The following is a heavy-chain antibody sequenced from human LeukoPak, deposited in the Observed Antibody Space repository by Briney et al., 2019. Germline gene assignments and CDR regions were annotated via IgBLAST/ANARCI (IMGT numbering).Heavy chain of an antibody. V-gene: IGHV3-53*01. CDR1: GFTVSSNY. CDR3: AKDTSLLWFGESDY. Sequence: GGSLRLSCAASGFTVSSNYMSWVRQAPGKGLEWVSVIYSGGDTYYADSVRGRFTVSRDNSKSTLHLQMNSLRADDTAAYYCAKDTSLLWFGESDYWGQGTLVTVSS. J-gene: IGHJ4*02. D-gene: IGHD3-10*01. CDR2: IYSGGDT.